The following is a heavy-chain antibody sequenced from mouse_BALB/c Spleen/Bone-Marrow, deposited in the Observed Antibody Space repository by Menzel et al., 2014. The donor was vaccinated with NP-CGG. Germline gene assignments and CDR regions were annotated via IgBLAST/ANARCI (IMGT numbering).Heavy chain of an antibody. V-gene: IGHV4-1*02. CDR1: GFDFSRYW. CDR3: AREGGGSYWYFDV. J-gene: IGHJ1*01. D-gene: IGHD1-1*02. CDR2: INPDSSTI. Sequence: EVKLMESGGGLVQPGGSLKLSCAASGFDFSRYWMSWVRQAPGKGLEWIGEINPDSSTINYTPSLKDKFIISRDNAKNTLYLQMSKVRSEDTALYYCAREGGGSYWYFDVWGAGTTVTVSS.